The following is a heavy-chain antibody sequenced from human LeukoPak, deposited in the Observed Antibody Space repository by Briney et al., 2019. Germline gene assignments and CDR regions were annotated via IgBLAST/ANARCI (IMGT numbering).Heavy chain of an antibody. Sequence: SETLSLTCTVSGGSINSGNYYWNWIRQPAGKGLEWIGRIYSSGSTNYNPSLKSRVTISRDTSKNQFSLKLSSVTAADTAVYYCARVRRIAARGKGAFDYWGQGTLVTVSS. CDR2: IYSSGST. CDR1: GGSINSGNYY. J-gene: IGHJ4*02. D-gene: IGHD6-6*01. CDR3: ARVRRIAARGKGAFDY. V-gene: IGHV4-61*02.